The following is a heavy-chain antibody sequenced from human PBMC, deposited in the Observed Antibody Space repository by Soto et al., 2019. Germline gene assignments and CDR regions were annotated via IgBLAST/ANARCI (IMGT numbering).Heavy chain of an antibody. CDR3: AHRTTTVTWWFDP. CDR2: IYWDDDT. D-gene: IGHD4-17*01. V-gene: IGHV2-5*02. Sequence: QITLKESGPTLVKPTQTLTLTCTFSGFTLTTRGVGVGWIRQPPGKPLEWLALIYWDDDTRYSPSLKSRLAITKDTSKNQVVLTMSNIDPADTGTYFCAHRTTTVTWWFDPWGQGTLVIVSS. J-gene: IGHJ5*02. CDR1: GFTLTTRGVG.